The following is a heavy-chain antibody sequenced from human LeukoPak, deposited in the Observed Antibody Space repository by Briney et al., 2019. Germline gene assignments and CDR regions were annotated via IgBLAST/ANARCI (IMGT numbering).Heavy chain of an antibody. CDR2: ISGSGGST. J-gene: IGHJ4*02. D-gene: IGHD3-3*01. CDR3: AKPPVDYDFWSGDYSGSFDY. CDR1: GFTFSSYA. Sequence: GGSLRLSCAASGFTFSSYAMSWVRQAPGKGLEWVSAISGSGGSTYYADSVKGRFTISRDNSKNTLYLQMNSLRAEDTAVYYCAKPPVDYDFWSGDYSGSFDYWGQGTLVTVSS. V-gene: IGHV3-23*01.